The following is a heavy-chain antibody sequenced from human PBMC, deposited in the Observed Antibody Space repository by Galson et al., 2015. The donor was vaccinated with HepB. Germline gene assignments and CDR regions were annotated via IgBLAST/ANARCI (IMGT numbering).Heavy chain of an antibody. CDR2: ISAYNGNT. CDR3: AREDSSSWDTGWFDP. CDR1: GYTFTSYG. D-gene: IGHD6-13*01. J-gene: IGHJ5*02. V-gene: IGHV1-18*04. Sequence: SCKASGYTFTSYGISWVRQAPGQGLEWMGWISAYNGNTNYAQKLQGRVTMTTDTSTSTAYMELRSLRSDDTAVYYCAREDSSSWDTGWFDPWGQGTLVTVSS.